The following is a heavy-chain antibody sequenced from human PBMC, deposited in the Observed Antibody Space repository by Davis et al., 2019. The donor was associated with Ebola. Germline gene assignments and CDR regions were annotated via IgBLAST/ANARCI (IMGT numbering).Heavy chain of an antibody. CDR3: ARENSGLDY. V-gene: IGHV4-59*01. CDR1: GGSINNYY. J-gene: IGHJ4*02. CDR2: IHYRGST. D-gene: IGHD3-10*01. Sequence: SETLSLTCSVSGGSINNYYWSWIRQPPGKGLEWIGYIHYRGSTNYNPPLKSRVTISVDTSKNQFSLKLSSVTAADTAVYYCARENSGLDYWGQGTLVTVSS.